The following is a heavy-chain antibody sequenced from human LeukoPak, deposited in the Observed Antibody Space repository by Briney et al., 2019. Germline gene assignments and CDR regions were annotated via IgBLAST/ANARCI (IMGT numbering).Heavy chain of an antibody. CDR1: EFRFGSYA. CDR2: IHQDGVDK. D-gene: IGHD2-8*02. Sequence: GRSLRLSCAASEFRFGSYAMSWVRQAPRKGPEWVANIHQDGVDKDYVDSVAGRFTISRDNAKNSVYLEMNNLRVEDTAVYYCARDSTGWQANAYDVWGQGTMVTVSS. J-gene: IGHJ3*01. V-gene: IGHV3-7*01. CDR3: ARDSTGWQANAYDV.